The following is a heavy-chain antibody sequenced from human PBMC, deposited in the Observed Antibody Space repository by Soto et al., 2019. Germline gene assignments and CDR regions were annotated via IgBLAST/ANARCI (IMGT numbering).Heavy chain of an antibody. J-gene: IGHJ6*02. CDR2: IYHSGST. Sequence: QVQLQESGPGLVKPSGTLSLTCAVSGGSISSSNWWSWVRQPPGKGLEWIGEIYHSGSTNYNPSLKSRVTISVDKSKNQFSLKLSSVAAADTAVYYCVRELVSSGVAYYYYYYGMDVWGQGTTVTVSS. CDR3: VRELVSSGVAYYYYYYGMDV. CDR1: GGSISSSNW. D-gene: IGHD6-6*01. V-gene: IGHV4-4*02.